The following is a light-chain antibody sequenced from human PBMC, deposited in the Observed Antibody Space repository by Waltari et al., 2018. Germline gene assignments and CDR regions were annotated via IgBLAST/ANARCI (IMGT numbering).Light chain of an antibody. CDR2: RKL. J-gene: IGLJ3*02. Sequence: LQWDQGQPPKLLSFRKLDWPSGISERFSASRSGNIASLTINGLQPEDETDYFCLAWDTSLATWVSGGGTRLTVL. CDR3: LAWDTSLATWV. V-gene: IGLV10-54*01.